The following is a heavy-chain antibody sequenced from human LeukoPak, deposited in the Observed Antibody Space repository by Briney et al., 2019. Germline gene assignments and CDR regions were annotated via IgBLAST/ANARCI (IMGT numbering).Heavy chain of an antibody. CDR3: AKDISGSYYLYYFDY. Sequence: GGSPRPSCAASGFTFSSYAMSWVRQAPGKGLEWVSAISGSGGSTYFADSVKGRFTISRDNSKNTLYLQMNSLRAEDTAVYYCAKDISGSYYLYYFDYWGQGTLVTVSS. CDR1: GFTFSSYA. J-gene: IGHJ4*02. V-gene: IGHV3-23*01. CDR2: ISGSGGST. D-gene: IGHD1-26*01.